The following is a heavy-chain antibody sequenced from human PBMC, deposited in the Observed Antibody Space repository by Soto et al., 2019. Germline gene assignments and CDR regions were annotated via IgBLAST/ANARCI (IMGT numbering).Heavy chain of an antibody. J-gene: IGHJ4*02. D-gene: IGHD6-13*01. V-gene: IGHV3-30-3*01. CDR1: GFTFSSHA. Sequence: QVQLVESGGGVVQAGRSLRLSCAASGFTFSSHAMHWVRQAPGKGLEWVALISYDGTNKYYADSVKGRFTISRDDFKNTLFLQMSSLRPEDTAVYYCVRGGGDGVYRPLDYWGQGIMVTVSS. CDR3: VRGGGDGVYRPLDY. CDR2: ISYDGTNK.